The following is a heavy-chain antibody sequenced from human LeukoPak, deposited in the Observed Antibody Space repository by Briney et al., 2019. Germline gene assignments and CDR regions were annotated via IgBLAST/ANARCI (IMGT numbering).Heavy chain of an antibody. CDR2: ISGSGGST. Sequence: GGSLRLSCAASGFTFSSYAVSWVRQAPGKGLEWVSAISGSGGSTYYADSVKGRFTISRDNSKNTLYLQMNSLRAEDTAVYYCAKDDGTYYYDSSGFDYWGQGTLVTVSS. CDR3: AKDDGTYYYDSSGFDY. CDR1: GFTFSSYA. J-gene: IGHJ4*02. V-gene: IGHV3-23*01. D-gene: IGHD3-22*01.